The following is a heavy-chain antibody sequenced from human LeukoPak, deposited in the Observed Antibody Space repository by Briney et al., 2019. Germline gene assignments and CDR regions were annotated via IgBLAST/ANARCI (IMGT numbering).Heavy chain of an antibody. J-gene: IGHJ4*02. CDR2: ISSSGSTI. CDR3: ATWGYYDSSGYSPDFDY. V-gene: IGHV3-48*03. CDR1: GFTFSSYE. D-gene: IGHD3-22*01. Sequence: PGGSLRLSCAASGFTFSSYEMNLVRQAPGKGLEWVSYISSSGSTIYYADSVKGRFTISRDNAKNSLYLQMNSLRAEDTAVYYCATWGYYDSSGYSPDFDYWGQGTLVTVSS.